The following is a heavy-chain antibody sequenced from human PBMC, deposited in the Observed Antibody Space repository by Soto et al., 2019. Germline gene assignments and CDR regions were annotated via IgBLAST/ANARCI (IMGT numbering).Heavy chain of an antibody. CDR3: ARAPEEEWYFDI. V-gene: IGHV3-21*01. CDR2: ISSSSSYI. Sequence: PGGTLRLSCAASGFTFSSYSMNWVRQAPGKGLEWVSSISSSSSYIYYADTVKGRFTISRDNAKNSLYLQMNSLRAEDTAVYYCARAPEEEWYFDIWGRGTLVTVSS. J-gene: IGHJ2*01. CDR1: GFTFSSYS.